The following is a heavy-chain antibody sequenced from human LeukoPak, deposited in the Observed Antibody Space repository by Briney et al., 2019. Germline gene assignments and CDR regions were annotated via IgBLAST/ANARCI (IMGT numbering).Heavy chain of an antibody. CDR3: ARDLGYCTNGACHTRFDY. J-gene: IGHJ4*02. CDR2: IIPIFGTA. CDR1: GGTFSSYA. Sequence: WASVKVSCKASGGTFSSYAISWVRQAPGQGLEWMGGIIPIFGTANYAQKFQGRVTITADESTSTAYTELSSLRSEDTAVYYCARDLGYCTNGACHTRFDYWGQGTLVTVSS. D-gene: IGHD2-8*01. V-gene: IGHV1-69*13.